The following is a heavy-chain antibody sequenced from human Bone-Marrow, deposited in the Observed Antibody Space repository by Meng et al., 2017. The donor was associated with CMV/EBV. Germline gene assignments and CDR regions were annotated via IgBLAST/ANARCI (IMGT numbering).Heavy chain of an antibody. J-gene: IGHJ4*02. CDR1: GGTFSRYA. V-gene: IGHV1-69*01. CDR2: IIPIFGTA. D-gene: IGHD6-6*01. Sequence: QVQLVPCGAEVKKPGSSVKVVCKASGGTFSRYAISWVLQAPGQGLEWMGGIIPIFGTANHAQKFQGRVTITADESTSTAYMELSSLRSEDTAVYYCARDVAARPYIYDYWGQGTLVTVSS. CDR3: ARDVAARPYIYDY.